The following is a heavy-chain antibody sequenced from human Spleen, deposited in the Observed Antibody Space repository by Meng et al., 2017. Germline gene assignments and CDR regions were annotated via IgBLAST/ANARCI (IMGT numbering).Heavy chain of an antibody. Sequence: QVQLQESGPGLVKPSQTLSLTCTVSGGSISSGDYYWSWIRQPPGKGLEWIGYIYYSGSTYYTPSLKSRVIISVDTSKNQFSLKLTSVTGADTAVYYCARVGGCSGGGCYHRLFDYWCPGTLVTVSS. D-gene: IGHD2-15*01. V-gene: IGHV4-30-4*01. J-gene: IGHJ4*02. CDR2: IYYSGST. CDR1: GGSISSGDYY. CDR3: ARVGGCSGGGCYHRLFDY.